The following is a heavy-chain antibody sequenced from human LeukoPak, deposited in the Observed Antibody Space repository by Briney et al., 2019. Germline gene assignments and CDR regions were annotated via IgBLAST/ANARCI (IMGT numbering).Heavy chain of an antibody. CDR2: ISYDGSNK. CDR3: ARRASYYFDY. V-gene: IGHV3-30*03. J-gene: IGHJ4*02. CDR1: GFTFSSYG. Sequence: PGGSLRLSCAASGFTFSSYGMHWVRQAPGKGLEWVAVISYDGSNKYYADSVKGRFTISRDNSKNTLYLQMNSLRAEDTAVYYCARRASYYFDYWGQGTLVTVSS.